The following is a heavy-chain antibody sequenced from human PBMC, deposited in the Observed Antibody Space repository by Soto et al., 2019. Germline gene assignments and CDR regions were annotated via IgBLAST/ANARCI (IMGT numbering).Heavy chain of an antibody. CDR2: MSGSSSTT. V-gene: IGHV3-23*01. D-gene: IGHD1-7*01. J-gene: IGHJ4*02. CDR1: GLTFSNYA. CDR3: AKNQERELPRVIDF. Sequence: GGSLRLSCATSGLTFSNYAMSWVRQAPGGGLEWVSSMSGSSSTTYYADSVRGRFTISRDRSKNTLYLQMSSLRAEDTALYYCAKNQERELPRVIDFWGQGTLGNVSS.